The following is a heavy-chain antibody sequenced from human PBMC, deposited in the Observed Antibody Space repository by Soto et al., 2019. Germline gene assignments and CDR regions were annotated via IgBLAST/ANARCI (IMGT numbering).Heavy chain of an antibody. D-gene: IGHD3-10*01. Sequence: QVELVQSGVEVKKPGASVKVSCNASGYTFTNHGLSWVRQAPGQGLEWMGWISASNGDTNYAQKFMGSVTVTTDTSTNTGYIELRSLKSEHTAVYYPARMVRRSKIHYYYYMDVWGTGTTVIGSS. CDR3: ARMVRRSKIHYYYYMDV. CDR1: GYTFTNHG. CDR2: ISASNGDT. J-gene: IGHJ6*03. V-gene: IGHV1-18*04.